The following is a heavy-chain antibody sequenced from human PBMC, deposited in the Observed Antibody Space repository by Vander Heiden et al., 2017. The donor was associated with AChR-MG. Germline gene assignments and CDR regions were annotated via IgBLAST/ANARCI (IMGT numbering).Heavy chain of an antibody. Sequence: QVQLQQSRPGLVKPSQTLSLTCATRGDSVASNSAAWNWIRQSPSRGLEWLGRTYYRSKWYNDYAVSVKSRITINPDTSKNQFSLQLNSVTPEDTAVYYCARDHYDSSGYWVWFDPWGQGTLVTVSS. D-gene: IGHD3-22*01. V-gene: IGHV6-1*01. J-gene: IGHJ5*02. CDR3: ARDHYDSSGYWVWFDP. CDR1: GDSVASNSAA. CDR2: TYYRSKWYN.